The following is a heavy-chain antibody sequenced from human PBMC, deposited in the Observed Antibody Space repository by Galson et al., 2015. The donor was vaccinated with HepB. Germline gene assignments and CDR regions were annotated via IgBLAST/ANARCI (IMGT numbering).Heavy chain of an antibody. V-gene: IGHV6-1*01. Sequence: CAISGDSVSSNSAAWNWIRQSPSRGLEWLGRTYYRSKWYNDYAVSVKSRITINPDTSKNQFSLQLNSVTPEDTAVYYCATFGAYCGGDCYGAFDIWGQGTMVTVSS. CDR1: GDSVSSNSAA. J-gene: IGHJ3*02. CDR2: TYYRSKWYN. D-gene: IGHD2-21*02. CDR3: ATFGAYCGGDCYGAFDI.